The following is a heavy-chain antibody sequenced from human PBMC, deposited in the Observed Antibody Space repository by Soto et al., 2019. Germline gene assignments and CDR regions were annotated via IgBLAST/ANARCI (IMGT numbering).Heavy chain of an antibody. Sequence: QVQLQQWGAGLLKPSETLSLTCAVYGGSFSGYYWSWIRQPPGKGLEWIGEINHSGSTNYNPSLKSRVTISVDTSKTQFSLKPSSVTAADTAVYYCASEYYDILTGRDYGMDVWGQGTTVTVSS. D-gene: IGHD3-9*01. V-gene: IGHV4-34*01. CDR2: INHSGST. J-gene: IGHJ6*02. CDR3: ASEYYDILTGRDYGMDV. CDR1: GGSFSGYY.